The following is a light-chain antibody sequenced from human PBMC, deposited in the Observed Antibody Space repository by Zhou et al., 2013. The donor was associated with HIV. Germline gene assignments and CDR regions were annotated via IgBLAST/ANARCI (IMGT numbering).Light chain of an antibody. CDR2: AAS. V-gene: IGKV1-39*01. J-gene: IGKJ5*01. CDR3: QQSYFTPIT. Sequence: DIQMTQSPSSLSASVGDRFTITCRASQTISTYLNWYQQKPGQVPKLLIYAASTLHNGVPSRFSGSGSGTDFSLTIGSLQPEDFATYYCQQSYFTPITFGQGTRLEIK. CDR1: QTISTY.